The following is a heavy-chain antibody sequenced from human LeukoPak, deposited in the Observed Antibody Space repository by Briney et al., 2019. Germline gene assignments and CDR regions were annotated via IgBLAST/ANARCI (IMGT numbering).Heavy chain of an antibody. D-gene: IGHD6-19*01. CDR2: IYYSGST. J-gene: IGHJ4*02. CDR3: AGRSALIAVAGRRTYYFDY. Sequence: SETLSLTCTVSGGSISSSSYYWGWIRQPPGKGLEWIGSIYYSGSTYYNPSLKSRVTISVDTSKNQFSLKLSSVTAADTAVYYCAGRSALIAVAGRRTYYFDYWGQGTLVTVSS. V-gene: IGHV4-39*01. CDR1: GGSISSSSYY.